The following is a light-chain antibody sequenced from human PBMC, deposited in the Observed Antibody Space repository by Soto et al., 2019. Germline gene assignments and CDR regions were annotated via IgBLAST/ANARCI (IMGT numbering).Light chain of an antibody. CDR1: QSVSGS. Sequence: EIVLTQSPAILSMSPGERATLSCRASQSVSGSFAWYHQKPGQAPRLLIYDASNRATGVPARFSGSGSGTDCTLTISSLEPEDFAVYYCQQRRYWPVTFGQGTKVEIK. V-gene: IGKV3-11*01. CDR2: DAS. CDR3: QQRRYWPVT. J-gene: IGKJ1*01.